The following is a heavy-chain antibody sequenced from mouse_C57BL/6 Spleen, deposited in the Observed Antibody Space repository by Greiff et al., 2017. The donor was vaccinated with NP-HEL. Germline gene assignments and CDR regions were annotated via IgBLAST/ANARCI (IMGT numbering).Heavy chain of an antibody. V-gene: IGHV1-59*01. D-gene: IGHD2-1*01. CDR3: ARTELYYGNMDY. J-gene: IGHJ4*01. CDR1: GYTFTSYW. CDR2: IDPSDSYT. Sequence: QVQLQQPGAELVRPGTSVKLSCKASGYTFTSYWMHWVKQRPGQGLEWIGVIDPSDSYTNYNQKFKGKATLTVDTSSSTAYMQLSSLTSEDSAVYYCARTELYYGNMDYWGQGTSVTVSS.